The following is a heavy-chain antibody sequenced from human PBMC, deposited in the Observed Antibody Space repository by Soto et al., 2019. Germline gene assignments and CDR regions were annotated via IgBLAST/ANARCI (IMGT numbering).Heavy chain of an antibody. J-gene: IGHJ4*02. CDR3: ARAPVDIVATRLFDY. CDR2: IYYSGST. Sequence: SETLSLTCTVSGGSISSGGYYWSWIRQHPGKGLEWIGYIYYSGSTYYNPSLKSRVTISVDTSKNQFSLKLSSVTAADTAVYYCARAPVDIVATRLFDYWGKGTLVTV. V-gene: IGHV4-31*03. CDR1: GGSISSGGYY. D-gene: IGHD5-12*01.